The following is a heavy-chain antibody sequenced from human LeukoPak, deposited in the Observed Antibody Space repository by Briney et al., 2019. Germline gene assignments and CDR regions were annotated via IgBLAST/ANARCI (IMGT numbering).Heavy chain of an antibody. CDR3: VRGVVPAATRGLDC. J-gene: IGHJ4*02. CDR2: ISGSGGST. Sequence: GGSLRLSCAASGFTFSSYAMSWVRQAPGRGLEWVSAISGSGGSTYYADSVKGRFTISRDNSKNTLYLQMNSLRAEDTAVYSCVRGVVPAATRGLDCWGQGTLVTVSS. V-gene: IGHV3-23*01. CDR1: GFTFSSYA. D-gene: IGHD2-2*01.